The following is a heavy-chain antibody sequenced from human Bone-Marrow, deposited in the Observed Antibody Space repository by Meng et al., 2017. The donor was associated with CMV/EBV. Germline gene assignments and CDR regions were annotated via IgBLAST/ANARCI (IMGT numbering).Heavy chain of an antibody. CDR2: IRYDGSTK. Sequence: GGSLRLSCAASGFTFNTYGMHWVRQAPGKGLEWVAFIRYDGSTKYFADSIKGRFTMSRDNSKNTLYLQMNSLRTEDTAVYYCAKAQYSYDSIASGGWGQGTTVTVSS. D-gene: IGHD3-22*01. V-gene: IGHV3-30*02. J-gene: IGHJ6*02. CDR3: AKAQYSYDSIASGG. CDR1: GFTFNTYG.